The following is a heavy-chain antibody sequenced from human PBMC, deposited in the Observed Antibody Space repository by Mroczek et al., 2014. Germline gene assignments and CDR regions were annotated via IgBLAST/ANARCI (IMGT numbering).Heavy chain of an antibody. J-gene: IGHJ6*03. Sequence: VQLQQSGAEVKKPGSSVKVSCKASGGTFSSYAISWVRQAPGQGLEWMGGIIPIFGTANYAQKFQGRVTITADESTSTAYMELSSPRSEDTAVYYCARDGRGVVIDAPHYYYYMDVWGKGTTVTVSS. D-gene: IGHD3-3*01. V-gene: IGHV1-69*01. CDR1: GGTFSSYA. CDR2: IIPIFGTA. CDR3: ARDGRGVVIDAPHYYYYMDV.